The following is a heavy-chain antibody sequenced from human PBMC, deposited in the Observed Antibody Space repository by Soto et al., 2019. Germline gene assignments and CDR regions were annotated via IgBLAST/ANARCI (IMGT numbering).Heavy chain of an antibody. CDR1: GGTFSSYA. Sequence: QVQLVQSGAEVKKPGSSVKVSCKASGGTFSSYAISWVRQAPGQGLEWMGGIIPIFGTANYAQKFQGRVTITADESTSTAYMELSSLRSEDTAVYYCARDDSSGYYFSHYFDYWGQGTLVTVSS. CDR3: ARDDSSGYYFSHYFDY. D-gene: IGHD3-22*01. CDR2: IIPIFGTA. V-gene: IGHV1-69*12. J-gene: IGHJ4*02.